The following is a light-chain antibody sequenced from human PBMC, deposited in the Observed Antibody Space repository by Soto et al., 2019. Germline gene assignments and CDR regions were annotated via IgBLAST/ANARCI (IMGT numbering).Light chain of an antibody. CDR1: QSVRSW. CDR2: DAP. Sequence: DIQMTQSPATLSASVGDRVTITCRASQSVRSWLAWYQQKPGTAPKLLIFDAPRLESGVPSRFSGSASGTDFTLTISSLQPEDFATYYCQQLNTFSTFGQGTKVDIK. V-gene: IGKV1-5*01. J-gene: IGKJ1*01. CDR3: QQLNTFST.